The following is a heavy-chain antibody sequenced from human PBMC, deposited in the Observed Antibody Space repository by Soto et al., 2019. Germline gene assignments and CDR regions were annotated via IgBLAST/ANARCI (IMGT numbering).Heavy chain of an antibody. CDR2: IFSNDEE. Sequence: QVTLKESGPVLVKPTETLTLTCAVSGLSLSNAKMGVSWIRQPPGKALEWLAHIFSNDEESYSTSLKSRLTISKDTSKSQVVLTMTDMDPVDTATYYCARKGDTYYYAMDVWGHGITVTVSS. CDR3: ARKGDTYYYAMDV. D-gene: IGHD1-26*01. V-gene: IGHV2-26*01. J-gene: IGHJ6*02. CDR1: GLSLSNAKMG.